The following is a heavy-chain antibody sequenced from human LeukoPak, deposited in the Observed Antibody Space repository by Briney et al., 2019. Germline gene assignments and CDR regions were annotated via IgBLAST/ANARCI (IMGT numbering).Heavy chain of an antibody. CDR2: IYPGDSDT. Sequence: GESLKISCKASGYNFTTYWIGWVRQMPGKGLEWMGIIYPGDSDTRYSPSFQGQVTFSADKSVTTAYLQWSSLKASDTAMYYCARSSSVTTDYYYGLDVWGQGTTVTVSS. V-gene: IGHV5-51*01. CDR1: GYNFTTYW. CDR3: ARSSSVTTDYYYGLDV. D-gene: IGHD4-17*01. J-gene: IGHJ6*02.